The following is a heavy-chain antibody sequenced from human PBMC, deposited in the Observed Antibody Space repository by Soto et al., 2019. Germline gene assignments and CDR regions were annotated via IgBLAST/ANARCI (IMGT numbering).Heavy chain of an antibody. J-gene: IGHJ4*02. CDR3: ARGVEYYYDSSGYAFDY. CDR1: GFTFSDYY. CDR2: ISSSGTTI. D-gene: IGHD3-22*01. Sequence: QVQLVESGGGLVKHGGSLRLSCAASGFTFSDYYMSWIRQAPGKGLEWVSYISSSGTTIYYADSVKGRFTISRDNAKNSLHLQMNSLRAEDTAVYYCARGVEYYYDSSGYAFDYWGQGTLVTVSS. V-gene: IGHV3-11*01.